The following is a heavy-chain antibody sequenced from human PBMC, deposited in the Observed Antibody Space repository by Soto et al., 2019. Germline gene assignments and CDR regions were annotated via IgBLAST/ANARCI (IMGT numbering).Heavy chain of an antibody. CDR2: IVPMYGTA. CDR1: GGTFRSYG. Sequence: SVKVSCKASGGTFRSYGLSWVRQAPGQGLEWMGGIVPMYGTANYAQKFQGRVTITADQSTSTAYMELRSLRSEDTAVYYCARAVGAGALYYGMDVWGQGTTVTVSS. J-gene: IGHJ6*02. V-gene: IGHV1-69*13. D-gene: IGHD1-26*01. CDR3: ARAVGAGALYYGMDV.